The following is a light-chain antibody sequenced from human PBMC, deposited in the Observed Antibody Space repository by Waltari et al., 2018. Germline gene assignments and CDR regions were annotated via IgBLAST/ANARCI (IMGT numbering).Light chain of an antibody. CDR2: DNP. CDR1: SSNIGYNY. Sequence: QSVLTQPPSVSAAPGQRVTISCSGGSSNIGYNYVSWYRQFPGTAPKLLVYDNPGRPAGIPVRFSGSKAGTSATLDITGLQAGDEADYYCGTWDSSLSGAVFGGGTHLTVL. J-gene: IGLJ7*01. V-gene: IGLV1-51*01. CDR3: GTWDSSLSGAV.